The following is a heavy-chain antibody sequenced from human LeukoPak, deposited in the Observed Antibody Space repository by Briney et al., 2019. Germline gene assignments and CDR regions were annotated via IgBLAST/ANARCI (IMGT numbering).Heavy chain of an antibody. J-gene: IGHJ3*02. CDR3: ASPVGATTVRAFDI. CDR2: TRNEANIYTT. CDR1: GFIFSDHY. V-gene: IGHV3-72*01. Sequence: GGSLRLSCAASGFIFSDHYMDWVRQAPGKGLEWVGRTRNEANIYTTKYAASVKGRFTISRDDSKNSLYPQMNSLKTEDTAVYYCASPVGATTVRAFDIWGQGTMVTVSS. D-gene: IGHD1-26*01.